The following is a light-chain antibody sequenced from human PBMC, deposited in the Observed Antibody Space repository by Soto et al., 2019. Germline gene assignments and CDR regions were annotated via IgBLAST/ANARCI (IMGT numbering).Light chain of an antibody. CDR2: DNN. J-gene: IGLJ2*01. CDR3: GTWDSSLSVGG. Sequence: QSVLTQPPSVSAAPGQKVTISCSGSSSNIGNNYVSWYQQLPGTAPKLLIYDNNKRPSGIPDRFSGFKSGTSATLGITGLQIGDEADYYCGTWDSSLSVGGFGGVTKLTVL. V-gene: IGLV1-51*01. CDR1: SSNIGNNY.